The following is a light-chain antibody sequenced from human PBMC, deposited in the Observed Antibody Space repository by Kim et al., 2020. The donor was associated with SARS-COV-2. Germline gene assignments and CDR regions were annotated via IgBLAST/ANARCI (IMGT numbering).Light chain of an antibody. CDR1: QSVTSSY. V-gene: IGKV3-20*01. Sequence: SPGERATLSCRASQSVTSSYLAWYQQKPGQAPRLLIYGTSIRATGIPDRFSGSGSGTDFTLTISRLEPEDFAVYYCQQYGNSPRTFGQGTKVEIK. J-gene: IGKJ1*01. CDR3: QQYGNSPRT. CDR2: GTS.